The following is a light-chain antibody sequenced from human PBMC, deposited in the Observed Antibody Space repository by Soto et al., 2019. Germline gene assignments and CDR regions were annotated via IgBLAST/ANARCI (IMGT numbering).Light chain of an antibody. CDR1: QTINIW. Sequence: DLPMTQSPSTLSAFVGDRVTITCRASQTINIWLAWYQQKPGKAPKLLIYKASTLESGVPSRFSGSGSGTEFSLTISSLQPDDFATYYCQQYETEWTFGQGTKVEIK. CDR3: QQYETEWT. CDR2: KAS. J-gene: IGKJ1*01. V-gene: IGKV1-5*03.